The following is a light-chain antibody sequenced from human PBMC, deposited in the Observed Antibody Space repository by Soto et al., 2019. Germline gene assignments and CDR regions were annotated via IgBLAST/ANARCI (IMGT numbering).Light chain of an antibody. CDR2: DVS. CDR3: SSYTSSSTLNYV. Sequence: QSVLTQPASVSGSPGQSITISCTGTSSDVGGYNYVSWYQQHPGKAPKLMIYDVSNRPPGVSNRFSGSKYGNTASLTIFVLQAEDEADYYCSSYTSSSTLNYVFGTGTKVTVL. V-gene: IGLV2-14*01. CDR1: SSDVGGYNY. J-gene: IGLJ1*01.